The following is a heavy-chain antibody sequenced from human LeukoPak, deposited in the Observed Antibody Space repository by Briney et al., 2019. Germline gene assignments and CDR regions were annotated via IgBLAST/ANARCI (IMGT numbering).Heavy chain of an antibody. CDR3: ARGTIAAAAKDYYYGMDV. D-gene: IGHD6-13*01. J-gene: IGHJ6*02. CDR1: GFTFSSYW. Sequence: GGSLRLSCAASGFTFSSYWMHWVRQAPGKGLVWVSRINSDGSSTSYADSVKGRFTISRDTSKNTLHLQMNSLRPEDTAVYYCARGTIAAAAKDYYYGMDVWGQGTTVTVSS. V-gene: IGHV3-74*01. CDR2: INSDGSST.